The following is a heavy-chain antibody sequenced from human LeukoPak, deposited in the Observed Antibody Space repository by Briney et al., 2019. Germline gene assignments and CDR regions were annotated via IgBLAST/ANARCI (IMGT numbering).Heavy chain of an antibody. CDR1: GASVSRES. J-gene: IGHJ6*03. Sequence: SETLSLTCTVSGASVSRESWTWLRQPAGKGLEWIGYIYDTGSTTYNPSLQSRLTMSVDTSKNQFSLKLTSVTAADTAVYYCARNGFRTYCGTGCYSDYMDVWGKGATVTVSS. D-gene: IGHD2-21*02. CDR2: IYDTGST. V-gene: IGHV4-4*07. CDR3: ARNGFRTYCGTGCYSDYMDV.